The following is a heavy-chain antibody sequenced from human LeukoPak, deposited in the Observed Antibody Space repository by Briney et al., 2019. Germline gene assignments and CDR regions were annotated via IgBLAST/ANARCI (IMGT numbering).Heavy chain of an antibody. J-gene: IGHJ5*02. Sequence: SVKVSFKASGGTFTSYAISWVRQAPGQGLELMGGRIPIFGGANKAQKFQSRGTITADESTNTASMQLRSLRSQDTAVYYCARHGGYCSSTSCQPYHWFDPWGQGTLVTVSS. CDR3: ARHGGYCSSTSCQPYHWFDP. V-gene: IGHV1-69*13. CDR2: RIPIFGGA. CDR1: GGTFTSYA. D-gene: IGHD2-2*01.